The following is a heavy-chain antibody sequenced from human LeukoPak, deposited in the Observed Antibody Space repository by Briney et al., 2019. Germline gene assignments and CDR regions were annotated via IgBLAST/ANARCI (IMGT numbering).Heavy chain of an antibody. V-gene: IGHV4-39*02. CDR1: GGSISGSDYY. CDR2: IYYSGNT. Sequence: SETLSLTCTVSGGSISGSDYYWTWIRQPPGKGLEWIASIYYSGNTLYNPSLKSRVAMSVDTSKNQFSLKLSSVTAADTAVYYCAREVYSYSSGWYYFDYWGQGTLATVSS. CDR3: AREVYSYSSGWYYFDY. D-gene: IGHD6-19*01. J-gene: IGHJ4*02.